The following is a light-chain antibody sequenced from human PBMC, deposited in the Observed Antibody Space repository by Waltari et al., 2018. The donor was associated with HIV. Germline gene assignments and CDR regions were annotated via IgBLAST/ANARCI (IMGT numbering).Light chain of an antibody. V-gene: IGKV4-1*01. CDR2: WAS. Sequence: DVVLTQSPDSLSVSLGERATINCKSSQTVVYSSTTKNFWSWYQQKPGQSPKLLIYWASTREAGVPERFVGSGSGTDFTRTITSLQPDDVAVYYCQHTGTFGQGTK. CDR3: QHTGT. J-gene: IGKJ2*01. CDR1: QTVVYSSTTKNF.